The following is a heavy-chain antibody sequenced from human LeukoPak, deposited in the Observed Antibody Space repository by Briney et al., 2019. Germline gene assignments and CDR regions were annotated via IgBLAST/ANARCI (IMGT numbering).Heavy chain of an antibody. CDR3: RQELGAFDI. V-gene: IGHV4-61*02. CDR2: IYTSGST. Sequence: PSQTLSLTCTVSGGSISSGSYYWSWIRQPAGKGLEWIGRIYTSGSTYYKPSLKSRVTISVDTSKNQFSLKLSSVTAADTAVFYCRQELGAFDIWGQGTMVTVSS. D-gene: IGHD6-13*01. J-gene: IGHJ3*02. CDR1: GGSISSGSYY.